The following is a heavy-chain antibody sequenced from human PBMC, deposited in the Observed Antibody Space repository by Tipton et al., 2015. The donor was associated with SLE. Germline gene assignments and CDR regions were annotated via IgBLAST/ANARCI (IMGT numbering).Heavy chain of an antibody. CDR1: GFTFNSYD. J-gene: IGHJ4*02. D-gene: IGHD5-18*01. V-gene: IGHV3-48*03. Sequence: SLRLSCAASGFTFNSYDMYWVRQAPGKGLEWLSYISGSGSTMFYAGSVKGRFTVSRDNSKNTLYLQMNSLRAEDTAVYYCARDLYSYGYYYFDYWGQGTLVTVSS. CDR3: ARDLYSYGYYYFDY. CDR2: ISGSGSTM.